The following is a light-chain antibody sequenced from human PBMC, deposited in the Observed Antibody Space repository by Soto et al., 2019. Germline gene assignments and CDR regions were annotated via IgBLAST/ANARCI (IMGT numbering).Light chain of an antibody. V-gene: IGKV3-20*01. J-gene: IGKJ5*01. CDR3: QQYGRPVT. CDR2: AAS. Sequence: SQSPSTLSESPWERATLSCRASQSISSNLAWYQQKPGQAPRLLIYAASTRATGIPDRFSGSGSGTDFTLTISRLAPDDLAVYYSQQYGRPVTVGQGTRLEIK. CDR1: QSISSN.